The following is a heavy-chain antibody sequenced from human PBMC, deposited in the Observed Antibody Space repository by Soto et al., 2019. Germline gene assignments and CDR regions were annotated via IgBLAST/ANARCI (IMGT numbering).Heavy chain of an antibody. D-gene: IGHD6-6*01. J-gene: IGHJ4*02. Sequence: ASVKVSCKVSGYTFTGYYMHWVRQAPGQGLERMGWINPNSGGTNYAQKFQGRVTMTRDTSISTAYMELSRLRSDDTAVYYCAIKGLGGAALDYWGQGTLVTVSS. V-gene: IGHV1-2*02. CDR3: AIKGLGGAALDY. CDR2: INPNSGGT. CDR1: GYTFTGYY.